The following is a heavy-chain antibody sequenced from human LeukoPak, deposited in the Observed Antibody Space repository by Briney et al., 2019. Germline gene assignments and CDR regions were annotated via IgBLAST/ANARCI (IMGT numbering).Heavy chain of an antibody. D-gene: IGHD3-10*01. CDR2: IYYSGST. V-gene: IGHV4-39*07. CDR3: AREPDSYGFSAAD. J-gene: IGHJ4*02. Sequence: PSETLSLTCTVSGGSISSSSYYWGWIRQPPGKGLEWIGSIYYSGSTYYNPSLKSRVTISVDTSKNQFSLKLSSVTAADTAVYYCAREPDSYGFSAADWGQGTLVTVSS. CDR1: GGSISSSSYY.